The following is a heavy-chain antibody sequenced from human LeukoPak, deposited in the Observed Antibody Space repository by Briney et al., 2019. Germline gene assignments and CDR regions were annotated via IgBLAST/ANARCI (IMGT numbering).Heavy chain of an antibody. J-gene: IGHJ4*02. V-gene: IGHV4-59*01. CDR3: ARELPFDY. CDR2: IYYSGNT. CDR1: GGSISSYY. Sequence: SETLSLTCTVSGGSISSYYWSWIRQPPGKGLEWVGYIYYSGNTNYNPSLKSRVTISVDTSKNQFSLKLSSVTAADTAVYYCARELPFDYWGQGTLVTVSS. D-gene: IGHD5-18*01.